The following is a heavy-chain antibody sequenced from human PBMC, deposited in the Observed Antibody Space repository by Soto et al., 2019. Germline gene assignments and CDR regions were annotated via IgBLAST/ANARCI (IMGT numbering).Heavy chain of an antibody. CDR2: IYNSGNT. D-gene: IGHD6-19*01. CDR1: GSSISNYY. J-gene: IGHJ4*02. CDR3: AATGYSSGAFDF. V-gene: IGHV4-59*08. Sequence: PSETLSLTCSVSGSSISNYYWSWIRQPPGKGLECMGYIYNSGNTNYNPSLKSRVTISVGTSKNQFSLNLSSVTAADTAVYLCAATGYSSGAFDFWGQGALVTVPS.